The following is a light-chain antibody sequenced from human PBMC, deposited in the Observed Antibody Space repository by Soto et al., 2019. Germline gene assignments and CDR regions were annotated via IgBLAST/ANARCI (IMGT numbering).Light chain of an antibody. CDR2: GAS. J-gene: IGKJ1*01. Sequence: EIVLTQSPGTLSLSPGERATLSCRASQSVRSNNLAWFQQKPGQAPRLLIYGASSRATGIPDRFSGSGSGTDFTLTISRLEPEDFAVYYCQQYGSSPRTFGQGTKVDIK. CDR3: QQYGSSPRT. CDR1: QSVRSNN. V-gene: IGKV3-20*01.